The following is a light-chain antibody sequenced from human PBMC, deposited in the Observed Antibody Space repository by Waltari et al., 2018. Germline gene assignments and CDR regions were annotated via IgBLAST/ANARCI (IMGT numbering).Light chain of an antibody. V-gene: IGLV3-10*01. J-gene: IGLJ3*02. CDR2: EDI. CDR3: YSTGTVEGV. CDR1: GLPNRH. Sequence: SYELTQPPSLSVSPGQTARITSSGDGLPNRHPYWFQTKSGQAPVLIIYEDIKRPSGIPERFSGSISGTVATLTISEAQVDDDADYYCYSTGTVEGVFGGGTKLTVL.